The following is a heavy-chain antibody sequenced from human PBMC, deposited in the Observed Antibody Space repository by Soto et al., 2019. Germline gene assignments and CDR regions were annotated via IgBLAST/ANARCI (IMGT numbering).Heavy chain of an antibody. J-gene: IGHJ6*02. CDR2: ISYDGSNK. CDR1: GFTFSSYA. Sequence: GGSLRLSCAASGFTFSSYAMHWVRQAPGKGLEWVAVISYDGSNKYYADSVKGRFTISRDNSKNTLYLQMNSLRAEDTAVYYCARDLGSWYYYGMDVWGQGTTVTVYS. CDR3: ARDLGSWYYYGMDV. D-gene: IGHD6-13*01. V-gene: IGHV3-30-3*01.